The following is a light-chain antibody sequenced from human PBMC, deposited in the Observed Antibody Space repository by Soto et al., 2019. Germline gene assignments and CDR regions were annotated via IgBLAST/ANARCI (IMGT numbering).Light chain of an antibody. J-gene: IGLJ1*01. V-gene: IGLV2-14*01. CDR3: TSYRSSTTYV. CDR1: SSDVGGYNY. Sequence: QSALTQPASVSASPGQSITISCTGASSDVGGYNYVSWYQQYPGKAPKLMTYEVNNRPSGISNRFSGSKSGNTASLTISGLQAEDEADYYCTSYRSSTTYVFGTGTKVTVL. CDR2: EVN.